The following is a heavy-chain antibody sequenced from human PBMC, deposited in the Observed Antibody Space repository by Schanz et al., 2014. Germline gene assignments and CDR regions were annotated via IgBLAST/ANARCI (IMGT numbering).Heavy chain of an antibody. CDR1: GYTFSSYG. V-gene: IGHV1-18*01. CDR3: ARDQSPYTNSSDVRYFDY. D-gene: IGHD6-6*01. CDR2: INGYNGHT. J-gene: IGHJ4*02. Sequence: QVQLVQSGAEVKKPGASVKVSCKASGYTFSSYGITWVRQAPGQGLEWMGWINGYNGHTLYAQKFQGRVTLTTDTSTSTAYMELRNLRSDDTAVYYCARDQSPYTNSSDVRYFDYWGQGSLVTVSS.